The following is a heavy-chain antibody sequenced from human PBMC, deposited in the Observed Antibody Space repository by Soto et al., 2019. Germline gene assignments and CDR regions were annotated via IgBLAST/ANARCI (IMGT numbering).Heavy chain of an antibody. V-gene: IGHV3-74*01. CDR3: ARDVSLVFDP. CDR2: INNDGSNT. J-gene: IGHJ5*02. CDR1: GFTLSSYW. D-gene: IGHD2-8*02. Sequence: EVQLVESGGGLVQPGGSLRLSCVASGFTLSSYWMHWVRQAPGKGLVWVSHINNDGSNTNYADSVKGRFTISRDNAKNTLYLQMNSLRAEDTALYYCARDVSLVFDPWGQGTLVTVSS.